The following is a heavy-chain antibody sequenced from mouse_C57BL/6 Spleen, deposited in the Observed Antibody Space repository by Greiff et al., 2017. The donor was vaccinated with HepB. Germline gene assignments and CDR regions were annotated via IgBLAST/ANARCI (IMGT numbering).Heavy chain of an antibody. CDR2: INPNNGGT. CDR1: GYTFTDYY. V-gene: IGHV1-26*01. Sequence: EVQLQQSGPELVKPGASVKISCKASGYTFTDYYMNWVKQSHGKSLEWIGDINPNNGGTSYNQKFKGKATLTVDKSSSTAYMELRSLTSEDSAVYYCARGTLYYDYDAFAYWGQGTLVTVSA. D-gene: IGHD2-4*01. CDR3: ARGTLYYDYDAFAY. J-gene: IGHJ3*01.